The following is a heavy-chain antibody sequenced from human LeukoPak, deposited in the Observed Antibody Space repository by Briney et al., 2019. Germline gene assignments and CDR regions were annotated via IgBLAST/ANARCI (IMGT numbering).Heavy chain of an antibody. J-gene: IGHJ4*02. CDR2: ISGSGGST. V-gene: IGHV3-23*01. D-gene: IGHD3-22*01. CDR1: GFTFSSYA. Sequence: PGGSLRLSCAASGFTFSSYAMSWVRQAPGKGLEWVSAISGSGGSTYYADSVKGRFTISRDNSKNTLYLQMNSLRAEDTAVYYCAKRPYYYDSSGYCSYWGQGTLVTVSS. CDR3: AKRPYYYDSSGYCSY.